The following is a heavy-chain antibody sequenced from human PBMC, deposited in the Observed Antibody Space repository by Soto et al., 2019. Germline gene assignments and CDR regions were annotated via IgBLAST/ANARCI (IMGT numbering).Heavy chain of an antibody. CDR3: AKDARPDGYWDFDY. V-gene: IGHV3-23*01. J-gene: IGHJ4*02. CDR1: GFTFSTFA. D-gene: IGHD5-12*01. Sequence: EVQLLESGGGSVQPGGSLRLSCAASGFTFSTFAMSWVRQAPGKGLERVSGILGRGDTYYEESVKGRFTISRDNSKNTLFLQLNSLRVEDTAIYYCAKDARPDGYWDFDYWGQGTLVTVSS. CDR2: ILGRGDT.